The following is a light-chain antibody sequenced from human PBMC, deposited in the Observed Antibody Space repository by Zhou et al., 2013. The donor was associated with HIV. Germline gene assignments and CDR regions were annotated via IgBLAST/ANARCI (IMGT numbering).Light chain of an antibody. J-gene: IGLJ1*01. Sequence: QSALTQPASVSGSPGQSITISCTGTSSGIGLYDYVSWFQQHPGKAPKLLIYDVTTRPSGVSNRFSGSKSGNTASLTISGLQAEDEANYYCCSYTGTTTYVFGTGTKVTVL. CDR2: DVT. V-gene: IGLV2-14*03. CDR1: SSGIGLYDY. CDR3: CSYTGTTTYV.